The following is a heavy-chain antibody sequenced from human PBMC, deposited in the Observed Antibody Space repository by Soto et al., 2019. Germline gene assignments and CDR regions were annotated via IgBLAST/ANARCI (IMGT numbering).Heavy chain of an antibody. D-gene: IGHD5-12*01. CDR3: SKGRPRYSGLDTDFDA. J-gene: IGHJ4*02. Sequence: EVRLVDSGGGFVQPGRSLRLSCTVSGFTFDEHSMHWVRQAPGKGLEWVSGINYNGGRVAYVDSVRGRFTIARDNANNSLFLQMNSLRPEDTGLYFCSKGRPRYSGLDTDFDAWGQGTPVTVSS. V-gene: IGHV3-9*01. CDR2: INYNGGRV. CDR1: GFTFDEHS.